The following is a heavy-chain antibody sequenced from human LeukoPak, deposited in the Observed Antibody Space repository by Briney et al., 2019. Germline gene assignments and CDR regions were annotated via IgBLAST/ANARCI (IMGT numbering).Heavy chain of an antibody. V-gene: IGHV4-4*07. J-gene: IGHJ5*02. CDR1: GGSISGYF. CDR2: IHDNGDS. Sequence: KPSETLSLTCTVSGGSISGYFWSWIRQPAGKGLEWIGRIHDNGDSNQNPSLKSRINMALDTSRNQVSLKLTSVTAADTAVYYCVRAPSGCGGTCPSDHWGPGTLVTVSS. CDR3: VRAPSGCGGTCPSDH. D-gene: IGHD2-15*01.